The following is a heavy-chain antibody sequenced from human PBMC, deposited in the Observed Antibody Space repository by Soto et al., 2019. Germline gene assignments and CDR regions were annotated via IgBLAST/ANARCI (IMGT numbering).Heavy chain of an antibody. CDR3: AGVVPGYSGIFDP. Sequence: EVQLVQSGGGSVQPGGSLRLSCAASGFTFSRYWMHWVRQVRGQGLVWVSRISPDKSTINYADSVKGRFSMSRDNAKNTVYLQMNSLRLEDTAVYYCAGVVPGYSGIFDPWGQGTLVTVSS. CDR1: GFTFSRYW. CDR2: ISPDKSTI. V-gene: IGHV3-74*01. J-gene: IGHJ5*02. D-gene: IGHD3-22*01.